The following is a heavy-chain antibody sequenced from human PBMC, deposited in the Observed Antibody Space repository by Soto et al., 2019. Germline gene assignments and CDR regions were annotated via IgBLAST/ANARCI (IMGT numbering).Heavy chain of an antibody. CDR2: IYYSGST. CDR3: ARGLKGYCTNGVCLNWFDP. CDR1: GGSISSYY. J-gene: IGHJ5*02. V-gene: IGHV4-59*01. Sequence: SLTCTVSGGSISSYYWSWIRQPPGKGLEWIGYIYYSGSTNYNPSLKSRVTISVDTSKNQFSLKLSSVTAADTAVYYCARGLKGYCTNGVCLNWFDPWGQGTLVTVSS. D-gene: IGHD2-8*01.